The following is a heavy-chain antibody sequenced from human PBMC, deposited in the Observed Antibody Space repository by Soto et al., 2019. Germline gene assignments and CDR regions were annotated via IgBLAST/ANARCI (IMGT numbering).Heavy chain of an antibody. CDR2: MYNTGST. J-gene: IGHJ6*02. V-gene: IGHV4-59*01. CDR3: ARDLWGYCGTDCYPLDV. Sequence: QVQLQESGPGLVKPSETLSLSCTVSGGSISGYYWSWIRQPPGKGLEWIGYMYNTGSTVYNPSFKSRVTISVDTSKNQFSLKLNSVTAADTAVHYCARDLWGYCGTDCYPLDVWGQGTTVTVSS. D-gene: IGHD2-21*02. CDR1: GGSISGYY.